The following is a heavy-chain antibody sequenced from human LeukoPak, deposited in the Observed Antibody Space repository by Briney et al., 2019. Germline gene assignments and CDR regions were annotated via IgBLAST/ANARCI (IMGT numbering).Heavy chain of an antibody. V-gene: IGHV3-23*01. D-gene: IGHD5-24*01. CDR1: GFTFSSYA. Sequence: PGGSLRLSCVASGFTFSSYAMNWVRQAPGKGLEWVSGISGSGVSTYYADSVKGRFTISRDNSKNTLYLRMNSLRAEDTAVYYCAKRGDGYNTYYFNYWGQGTLVTVSS. CDR3: AKRGDGYNTYYFNY. J-gene: IGHJ4*02. CDR2: ISGSGVST.